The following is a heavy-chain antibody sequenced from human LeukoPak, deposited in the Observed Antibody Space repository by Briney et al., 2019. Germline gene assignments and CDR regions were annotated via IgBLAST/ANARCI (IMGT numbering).Heavy chain of an antibody. CDR3: ARGRGNSSSWYFDY. Sequence: GGSLRLSCAASRFTFSSYWMSWVRQAPGKGLEWVANIKHDGSEKYSVDSVKGRFTISRDNAKNSLYLQMNSLRAEDTAVYYCARGRGNSSSWYFDYWGQGTLVTVSS. V-gene: IGHV3-7*01. CDR1: RFTFSSYW. D-gene: IGHD6-13*01. CDR2: IKHDGSEK. J-gene: IGHJ4*02.